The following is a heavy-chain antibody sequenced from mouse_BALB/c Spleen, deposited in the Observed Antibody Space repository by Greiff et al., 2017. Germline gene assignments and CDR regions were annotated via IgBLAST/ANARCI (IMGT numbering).Heavy chain of an antibody. D-gene: IGHD2-4*01. CDR1: GYSITSDYA. Sequence: EVKLVESGPGLVKPSQSLSLTCTVTGYSITSDYAWNWIRQFPGNKLEWMGYISYSGSTSYNPSLKSRISITRDTSKNQFFLQLNSVTTEDTATYYCARSLITTGLYAMDYWGQGTSVTVSS. CDR2: ISYSGST. J-gene: IGHJ4*01. CDR3: ARSLITTGLYAMDY. V-gene: IGHV3-2*02.